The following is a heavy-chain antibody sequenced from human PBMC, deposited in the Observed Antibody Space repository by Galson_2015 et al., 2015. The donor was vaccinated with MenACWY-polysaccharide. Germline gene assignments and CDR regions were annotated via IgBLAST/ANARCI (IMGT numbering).Heavy chain of an antibody. CDR2: VSGTDGNT. Sequence: SLRLSCAASGFPFSRYAMTWVRQAPGKGLEWVSTVSGTDGNTYYAASVRGRFTISRDNSKNTVYLQMNSLRAEDTAIYYCAKGLGSFDFWGQGNLVTVSS. J-gene: IGHJ4*02. CDR3: AKGLGSFDF. V-gene: IGHV3-23*01. D-gene: IGHD3-10*01. CDR1: GFPFSRYA.